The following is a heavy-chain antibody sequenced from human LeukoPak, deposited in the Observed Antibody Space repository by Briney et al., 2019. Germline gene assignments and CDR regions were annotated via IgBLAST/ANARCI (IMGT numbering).Heavy chain of an antibody. V-gene: IGHV4-4*07. CDR3: ARENISLLWFGELLGYYFDY. D-gene: IGHD3-10*01. J-gene: IGHJ4*02. Sequence: PSETLSLTCTVSGGSISSYYWSWIRQPAGRGLEWIGRIYTSGSTNYNPSLKSRVTMSVDTSKNQFSLKLSSVTAADTAVYCCARENISLLWFGELLGYYFDYWGQGTLVTVSS. CDR2: IYTSGST. CDR1: GGSISSYY.